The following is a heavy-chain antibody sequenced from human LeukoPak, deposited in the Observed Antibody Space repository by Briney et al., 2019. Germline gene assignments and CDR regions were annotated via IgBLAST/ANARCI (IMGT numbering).Heavy chain of an antibody. Sequence: ASVKVSCKASGYSFPGYYMHWVRQAPRQGLEWMGWINTNNGGTNYAQKFQGRVTMTRDTSIDTAYMELSSLRSDDTAVYYCARDRVSGRNADYFDYWGQGTLVTVSS. CDR3: ARDRVSGRNADYFDY. D-gene: IGHD1-26*01. CDR2: INTNNGGT. J-gene: IGHJ4*02. V-gene: IGHV1-2*02. CDR1: GYSFPGYY.